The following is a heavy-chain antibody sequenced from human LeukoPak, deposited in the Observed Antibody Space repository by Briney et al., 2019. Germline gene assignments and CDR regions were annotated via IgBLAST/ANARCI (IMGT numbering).Heavy chain of an antibody. J-gene: IGHJ4*02. CDR3: ARDRTAMVY. D-gene: IGHD5-18*01. V-gene: IGHV4-59*01. CDR2: IYYSGST. CDR1: GGSISSYY. Sequence: SETLSLTCTVSGGSISSYYWSWNRQPPGKGLEWIGYIYYSGSTNYNPSLKSRVTISVDTSKNQFSLKLSSVTAADTAVYYCARDRTAMVYWGQGTLVTVSS.